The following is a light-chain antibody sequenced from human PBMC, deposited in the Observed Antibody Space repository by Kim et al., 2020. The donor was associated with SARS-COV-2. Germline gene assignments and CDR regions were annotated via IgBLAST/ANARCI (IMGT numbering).Light chain of an antibody. Sequence: EIVLTQSPGTLSLSPGERATLSCRASQSVTSSYLAWYQQKPGQTPRLLIYGPSSRATGVPDRFSGSESGTDFTLTISRLEPEDFAVYYCQQCGSSPVTFGQGTKLEI. CDR1: QSVTSSY. CDR3: QQCGSSPVT. V-gene: IGKV3-20*01. CDR2: GPS. J-gene: IGKJ2*01.